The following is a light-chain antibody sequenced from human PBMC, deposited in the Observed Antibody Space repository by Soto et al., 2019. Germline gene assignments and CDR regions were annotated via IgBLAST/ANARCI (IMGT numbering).Light chain of an antibody. V-gene: IGLV1-51*01. J-gene: IGLJ1*01. CDR3: GTWDSSLSAGV. CDR1: NSNIGNNY. Sequence: QSVLTQPPSVSAAPGQKVTISCSGSNSNIGNNYVSWYQQHPGTAPKLLIYDNNKRPSGISDRFSGSKSGTSATLGITGLQTGDEADYYCGTWDSSLSAGVFGTGTKLTVL. CDR2: DNN.